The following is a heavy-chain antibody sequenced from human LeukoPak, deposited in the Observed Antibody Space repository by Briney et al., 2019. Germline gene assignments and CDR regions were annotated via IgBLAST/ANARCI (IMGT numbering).Heavy chain of an antibody. Sequence: PSETLSLTCTVSGGSISSGGYYWSWIRQPPGKGLEWIGYIYYSGSTNYNPSLKSRVTISVDTSKNQFSLKLSSVTAADTAVYYCARALSVVTPYYFDYWGQGTLVTVSS. V-gene: IGHV4-61*08. D-gene: IGHD4-23*01. CDR1: GGSISSGGYY. J-gene: IGHJ4*02. CDR3: ARALSVVTPYYFDY. CDR2: IYYSGST.